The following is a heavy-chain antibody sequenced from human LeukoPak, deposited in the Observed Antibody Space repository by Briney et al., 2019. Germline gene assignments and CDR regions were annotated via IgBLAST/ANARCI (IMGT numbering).Heavy chain of an antibody. J-gene: IGHJ6*04. CDR3: AKDSKYSSSWAYYYYGMDV. CDR1: GFTFSTYA. CDR2: ISGNGGST. V-gene: IGHV3-23*01. Sequence: GGSLRLSCAASGFTFSTYAMSWVRQAPGKGLEWVSAISGNGGSTYYADSVKGRFTISRDNSKNTLYLQMNSLRAEDTAVYYCAKDSKYSSSWAYYYYGMDVWGKGTTVTVSS. D-gene: IGHD6-13*01.